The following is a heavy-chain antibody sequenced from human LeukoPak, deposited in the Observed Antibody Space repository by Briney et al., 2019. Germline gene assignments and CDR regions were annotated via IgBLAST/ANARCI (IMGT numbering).Heavy chain of an antibody. V-gene: IGHV1-69*05. CDR1: GYTSTTYG. J-gene: IGHJ6*03. Sequence: SVKVSCKASGYTSTTYGISWVRQAPGQGLEWMGGIIPIYTTTNYAQKFQGRVTITTDESTSTVYMGLSSLRSEDTAVYYCARDGSRDLTGAMTANYYYYMDVWGRGTTVTVSS. CDR2: IIPIYTTT. D-gene: IGHD1-7*01. CDR3: ARDGSRDLTGAMTANYYYYMDV.